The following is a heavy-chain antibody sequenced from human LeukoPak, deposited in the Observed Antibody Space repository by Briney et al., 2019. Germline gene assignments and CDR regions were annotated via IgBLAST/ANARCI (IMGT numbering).Heavy chain of an antibody. V-gene: IGHV4-39*07. J-gene: IGHJ4*02. D-gene: IGHD3-22*01. CDR2: IYYSGST. Sequence: PETLSLTCTVSGGSISSNSYYWGWIRQPPGKGLEWIGSIYYSGSTYYNPSLKSRVTISVDTSKNQFSLKLSSVTAADTAVYYCARVTGYMIEDYFDYWGQGTLVTVSS. CDR3: ARVTGYMIEDYFDY. CDR1: GGSISSNSYY.